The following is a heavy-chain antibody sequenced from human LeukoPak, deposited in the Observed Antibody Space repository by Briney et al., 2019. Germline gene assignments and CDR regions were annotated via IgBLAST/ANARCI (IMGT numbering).Heavy chain of an antibody. CDR2: ISGGGGST. D-gene: IGHD3-22*01. Sequence: PGGSLRLSCAASGFTFSSYAMSWVRQAPGKGLEWVSAISGGGGSTYYADSVKGRFTISRDNSKNTLYLQMNSLRAEDTAVYYCAKVTYYYDSSGYYYFDYWGQGTLVTVSS. V-gene: IGHV3-23*01. CDR3: AKVTYYYDSSGYYYFDY. J-gene: IGHJ4*02. CDR1: GFTFSSYA.